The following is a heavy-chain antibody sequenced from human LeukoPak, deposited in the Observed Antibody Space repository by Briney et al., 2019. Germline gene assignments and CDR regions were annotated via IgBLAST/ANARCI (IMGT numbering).Heavy chain of an antibody. CDR2: ISSSSSYI. D-gene: IGHD5/OR15-5a*01. V-gene: IGHV3-21*01. CDR1: GFTFSSYS. CDR3: ARATDGVYVPY. Sequence: PGGSLRLSCAASGFTFSSYSMNWVRQAPGKGLEWVSSISSSSSYINYADSVKGRFTISRDNAKNSLYLQMNSLRAEGTAVYYCARATDGVYVPYWGQGTLVTVSS. J-gene: IGHJ4*02.